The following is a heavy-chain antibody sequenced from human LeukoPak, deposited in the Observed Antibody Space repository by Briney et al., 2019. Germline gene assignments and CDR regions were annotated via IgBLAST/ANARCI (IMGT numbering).Heavy chain of an antibody. CDR1: GYTFTSYT. V-gene: IGHV3-48*02. Sequence: GGSLRLSCAASGYTFTSYTMNWVRQAPGKGLEWISYIRTSGGVVSYTDSVRGRFTISTDSAKNSLYLQMNSLRDDDTAVYYCVRDQFYAFDVWGQGTMVTVSS. CDR2: IRTSGGVV. J-gene: IGHJ3*01. CDR3: VRDQFYAFDV.